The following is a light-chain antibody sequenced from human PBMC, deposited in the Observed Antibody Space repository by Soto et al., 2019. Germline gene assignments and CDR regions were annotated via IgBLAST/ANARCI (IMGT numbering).Light chain of an antibody. CDR2: EVS. CDR3: SSYAGSNTYV. Sequence: QSALTQPASVSGSPGQSITISCTGTSSDVGGYNYVSWYQQNPGKAPKLMIFEVSNRPSGVSNRFSGSKSGNTASLTISGLQAEDEADYYCSSYAGSNTYVFGSGTKV. J-gene: IGLJ1*01. V-gene: IGLV2-14*01. CDR1: SSDVGGYNY.